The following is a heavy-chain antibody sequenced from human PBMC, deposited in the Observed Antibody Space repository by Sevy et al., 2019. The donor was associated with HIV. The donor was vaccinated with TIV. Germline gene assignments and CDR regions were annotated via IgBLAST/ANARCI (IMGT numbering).Heavy chain of an antibody. D-gene: IGHD2-15*01. CDR3: ARAYCSGGSCYSLAY. CDR2: ISINNGHT. Sequence: ASVKVSCKASGYTFTSYGISWVRQAPGQGLEWMGWISINNGHTNYAQKFQATVTMSTDTSTNTAYMELGSLRSDDTAVYYCARAYCSGGSCYSLAYWGQGTLVTVSS. CDR1: GYTFTSYG. J-gene: IGHJ4*02. V-gene: IGHV1-18*01.